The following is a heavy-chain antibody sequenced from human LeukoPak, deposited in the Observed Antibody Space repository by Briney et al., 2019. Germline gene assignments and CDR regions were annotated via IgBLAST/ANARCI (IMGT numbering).Heavy chain of an antibody. V-gene: IGHV3-30-3*01. J-gene: IGHJ4*02. CDR1: GFIFCSYA. Sequence: GGSLRLSCAASGFIFCSYAMHWVRQAPGKGLEWVAVISYDGSPKYYADSVKGRFTISRDNSKNTLYLEMNSLRAEDTAVYYCARGEKSWINGFDLWGQGTLVTVSS. CDR3: ARGEKSWINGFDL. CDR2: ISYDGSPK. D-gene: IGHD2-8*01.